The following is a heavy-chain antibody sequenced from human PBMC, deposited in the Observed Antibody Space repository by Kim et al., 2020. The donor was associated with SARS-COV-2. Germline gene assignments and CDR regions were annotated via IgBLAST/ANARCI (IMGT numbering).Heavy chain of an antibody. J-gene: IGHJ2*01. D-gene: IGHD2-21*01. V-gene: IGHV4-34*01. CDR3: ARGHFGDNSRFFDL. CDR1: GGSFNNYY. Sequence: SETLSLSCVVDGGSFNNYYWSWIRQAPGKGLEWIGEINHSGGTTSNPSLKTRVTISIDTSQKQFFLSLNFMTAADTAVYYCARGHFGDNSRFFDLRGRGTLVTVSS. CDR2: INHSGGT.